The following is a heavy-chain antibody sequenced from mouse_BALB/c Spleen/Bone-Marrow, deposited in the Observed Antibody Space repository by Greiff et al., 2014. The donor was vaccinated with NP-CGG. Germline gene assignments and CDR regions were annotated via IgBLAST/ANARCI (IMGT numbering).Heavy chain of an antibody. CDR1: GFSLTGYG. J-gene: IGHJ4*01. Sequence: QVQLKESGPGLVAPSQSLSITCTVSGFSLTGYGVSWVRQPPGKGLEWLGMIWGDGSTDYNSALKSRLNISKDNYESQVFLKMNSLQTDDTARYYCARDSFLITRALDFWGQGTSVTVSS. V-gene: IGHV2-6-7*01. CDR2: IWGDGST. CDR3: ARDSFLITRALDF. D-gene: IGHD2-4*01.